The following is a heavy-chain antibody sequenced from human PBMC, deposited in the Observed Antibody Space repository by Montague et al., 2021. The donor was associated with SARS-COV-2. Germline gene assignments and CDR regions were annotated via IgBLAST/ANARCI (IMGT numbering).Heavy chain of an antibody. CDR3: VKDMSEFDDLNASDV. J-gene: IGHJ3*01. CDR2: INGDGLTT. CDR1: GFTFDDYA. V-gene: IGHV3-43*02. D-gene: IGHD3-10*01. Sequence: SLSLSCAASGFTFDDYAMHWVRQAPGKGLEWVSLINGDGLTTLVTDSVEGRFIISRDNSKNSLYLQMKSLRTEDTALYFCVKDMSEFDDLNASDVWGQGTQVTVSS.